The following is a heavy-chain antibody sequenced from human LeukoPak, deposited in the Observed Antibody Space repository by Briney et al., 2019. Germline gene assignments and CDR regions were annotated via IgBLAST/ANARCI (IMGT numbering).Heavy chain of an antibody. CDR1: GGSITSYY. CDR2: IYYSGST. V-gene: IGHV4-59*01. D-gene: IGHD5-24*01. Sequence: PSETLSLTCTVSGGSITSYYWSWIRQPPGKGLEWIGYIYYSGSTNYNPSLKSRVTISVDTSKNQFSLRLASVTAADTAVYYCARGGGMGHYYYYMDVWGKATTVTISS. CDR3: ARGGGMGHYYYYMDV. J-gene: IGHJ6*03.